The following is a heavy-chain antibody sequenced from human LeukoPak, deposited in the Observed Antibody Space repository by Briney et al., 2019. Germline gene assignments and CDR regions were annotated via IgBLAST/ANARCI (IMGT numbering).Heavy chain of an antibody. V-gene: IGHV1-69*13. CDR3: ASRNQQLEVEAIDY. Sequence: SVKVSCKASGGTFSSYAISWVRQAPGQGLEWMGGIIPIFGTANYAQKFQGRVTITADESTSTAYMELSSLRSGDTAVYYCASRNQQLEVEAIDYWGQGTLVTVSS. D-gene: IGHD1-14*01. CDR1: GGTFSSYA. CDR2: IIPIFGTA. J-gene: IGHJ4*02.